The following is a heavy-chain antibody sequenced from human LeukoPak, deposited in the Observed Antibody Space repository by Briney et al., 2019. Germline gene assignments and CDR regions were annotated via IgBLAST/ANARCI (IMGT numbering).Heavy chain of an antibody. CDR1: GYTFTGYY. D-gene: IGHD3-10*01. CDR2: INPNSGGT. Sequence: ASVKVSCKASGYTFTGYYMHWVRQAPGQGLEWMGWINPNSGGTNYAQKFQGRVTMTRDTSISTAHMELSRLRSDDTAVYYCARVVVRGVDLDAFDIWGQGTMVTVSS. J-gene: IGHJ3*02. V-gene: IGHV1-2*02. CDR3: ARVVVRGVDLDAFDI.